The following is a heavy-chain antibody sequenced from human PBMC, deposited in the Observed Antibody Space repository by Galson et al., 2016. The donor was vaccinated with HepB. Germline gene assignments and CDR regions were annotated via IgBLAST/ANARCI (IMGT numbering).Heavy chain of an antibody. Sequence: SETLSLTCTVSGGSISRSNYYWGWIRQSPGKGPEWMGSIFFSGRTYYNPSLKSRLTISVDPSKNQFSLKLRSVTAADTAIYYCATPMGYCEGSGHYYGDYWGQGTLVIVSS. CDR2: IFFSGRT. D-gene: IGHD3-22*01. J-gene: IGHJ4*02. CDR3: ATPMGYCEGSGHYYGDY. CDR1: GGSISRSNYY. V-gene: IGHV4-39*01.